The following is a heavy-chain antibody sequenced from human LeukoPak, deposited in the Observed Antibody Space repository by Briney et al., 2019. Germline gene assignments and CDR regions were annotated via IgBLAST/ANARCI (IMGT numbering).Heavy chain of an antibody. CDR3: ARENLRITGTARNWFDP. V-gene: IGHV1-69*13. CDR1: GGTFSSYA. D-gene: IGHD1-7*01. J-gene: IGHJ5*02. Sequence: SVKVSCTASGGTFSSYAISWVRQAPGQGLEWMGGIIPIFGTANYAQKFQGRVTITADESTSTAYMELSSLRSEDTAVYYCARENLRITGTARNWFDPWGQGTLVTVSS. CDR2: IIPIFGTA.